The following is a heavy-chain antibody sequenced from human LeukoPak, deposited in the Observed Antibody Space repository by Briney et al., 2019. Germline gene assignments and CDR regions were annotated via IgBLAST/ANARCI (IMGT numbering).Heavy chain of an antibody. Sequence: PSETLSLTCTVSGGSISSSSYYWGWIRQPPGKGLEWIGSIYYSGSTYYNPSLKSRVTISVDTSKNQFSLKLSSVTAADTAVYYCARSRRRITMVRGVIITTPLLPDYWGQGTLVTVSS. CDR1: GGSISSSSYY. D-gene: IGHD3-10*01. CDR3: ARSRRRITMVRGVIITTPLLPDY. V-gene: IGHV4-39*07. J-gene: IGHJ4*02. CDR2: IYYSGST.